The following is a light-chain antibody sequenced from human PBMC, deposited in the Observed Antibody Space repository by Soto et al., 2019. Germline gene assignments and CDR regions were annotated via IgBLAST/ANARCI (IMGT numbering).Light chain of an antibody. CDR2: GAS. V-gene: IGKV3-20*01. CDR1: QSVSSH. J-gene: IGKJ1*01. CDR3: QQYGSSLWT. Sequence: TPYAATLVVSARGKAPRSRRASQSVSSHVVWYQQRPGQAPRLLIYGASSRATGIPDRFSGSGSGTDFTLTISRLEPEDFAVYYCQQYGSSLWTFGQGTKVDIK.